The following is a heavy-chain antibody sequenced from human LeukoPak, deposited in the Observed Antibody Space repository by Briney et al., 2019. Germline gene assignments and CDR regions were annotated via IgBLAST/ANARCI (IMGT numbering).Heavy chain of an antibody. J-gene: IGHJ3*02. D-gene: IGHD3-10*01. CDR3: AKGLDYYGSGSYAFDI. CDR1: GFTFSSYG. Sequence: GGSLRLSCAASGFTFSSYGMSWVRQAPGKGLEWVSAISGSGGSTYYADSVKGRFTISRDNSKNTLYLQMNSLRAEDTAVYYCAKGLDYYGSGSYAFDIWGQGTMVTVSS. V-gene: IGHV3-23*01. CDR2: ISGSGGST.